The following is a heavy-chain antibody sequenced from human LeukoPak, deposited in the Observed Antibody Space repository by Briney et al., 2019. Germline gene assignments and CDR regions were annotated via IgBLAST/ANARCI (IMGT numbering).Heavy chain of an antibody. CDR2: IYYSGST. Sequence: PSETLSLTCTVSGGSISSSSYYWGWIRQPPGTGLEWIGSIYYSGSTYYNPSLKSRVTISVDTSKNQFSLKLSSVTAADTAVYYCARPTTYYYDSSGYTDAFDIWGQGTMVTVSS. CDR1: GGSISSSSYY. CDR3: ARPTTYYYDSSGYTDAFDI. J-gene: IGHJ3*02. D-gene: IGHD3-22*01. V-gene: IGHV4-39*01.